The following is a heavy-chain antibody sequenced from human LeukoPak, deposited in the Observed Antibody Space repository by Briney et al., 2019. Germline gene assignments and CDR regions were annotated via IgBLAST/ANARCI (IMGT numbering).Heavy chain of an antibody. CDR2: INWNGGST. CDR3: ARLSSSSSSVTFFDY. D-gene: IGHD6-6*01. CDR1: GFTFSTFA. V-gene: IGHV3-20*04. J-gene: IGHJ4*02. Sequence: GGSLRLSCAASGFTFSTFAMIWVRQPPGKGLEWVSGINWNGGSTGYADSVKGRFTISRDNAKNSLYLQMNSLRAEDTALYYCARLSSSSSSVTFFDYWGQGTLVTVSS.